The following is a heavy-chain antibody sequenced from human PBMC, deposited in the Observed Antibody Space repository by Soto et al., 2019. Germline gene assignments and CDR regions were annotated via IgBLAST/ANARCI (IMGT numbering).Heavy chain of an antibody. CDR2: IYYSGST. CDR1: GGSISSYY. D-gene: IGHD5-18*01. V-gene: IGHV4-59*01. Sequence: SETLSLTCTVSGGSISSYYWSWIRQPPGKGLEWIGYIYYSGSTNYNPSLKSRVTISVDTSKNQFSLKLSSVTAADTAVYYCARGDVVDTAMVWNYWGQGALVTVSS. CDR3: ARGDVVDTAMVWNY. J-gene: IGHJ4*02.